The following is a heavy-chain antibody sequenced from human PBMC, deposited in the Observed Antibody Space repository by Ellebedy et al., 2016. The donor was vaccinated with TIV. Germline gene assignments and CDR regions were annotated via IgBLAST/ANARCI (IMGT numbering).Heavy chain of an antibody. CDR1: GGTFSSYA. V-gene: IGHV1-69*13. J-gene: IGHJ6*02. CDR2: IIPIFGTA. Sequence: SVKVSCXASGGTFSSYAISWVRQAPGQGLEWMGGIIPIFGTANYAQKFQGRVTITADESTSTAYMELSSLRSEDTAVYYCAREFVVPAAITEDNYYYYYGMDVWGQGTTVTVSS. CDR3: AREFVVPAAITEDNYYYYYGMDV. D-gene: IGHD2-2*01.